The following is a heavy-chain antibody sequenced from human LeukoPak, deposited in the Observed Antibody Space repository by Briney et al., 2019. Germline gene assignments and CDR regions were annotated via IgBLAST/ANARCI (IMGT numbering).Heavy chain of an antibody. CDR1: GGSISSYY. V-gene: IGHV4-59*01. Sequence: SETLSLTCTVSGGSISSYYWSWIRQPPGKGLEWIGYIYYSGSTNYNPSLKSRVTISVDTSKNQFSLKLSSVTAADTAVYYCARGGAVAPQADWGQGTLVTVSS. CDR3: ARGGAVAPQAD. J-gene: IGHJ4*02. D-gene: IGHD6-19*01. CDR2: IYYSGST.